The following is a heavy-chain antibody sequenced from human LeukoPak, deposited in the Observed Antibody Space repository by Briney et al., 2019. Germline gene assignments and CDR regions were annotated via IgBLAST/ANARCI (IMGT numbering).Heavy chain of an antibody. CDR3: ARGRVDILTGYYNWFDP. CDR2: INPNSGGT. J-gene: IGHJ5*02. CDR1: GYTFTDYY. V-gene: IGHV1-2*02. D-gene: IGHD3-9*01. Sequence: GASVKVSCKASGYTFTDYYMHWVRQAPGQGLEWMGWINPNSGGTNFAQKFQGRVTMTRDTSISTVYMEMSSLRSDDTAVYYCARGRVDILTGYYNWFDPWGQGTLVTVSS.